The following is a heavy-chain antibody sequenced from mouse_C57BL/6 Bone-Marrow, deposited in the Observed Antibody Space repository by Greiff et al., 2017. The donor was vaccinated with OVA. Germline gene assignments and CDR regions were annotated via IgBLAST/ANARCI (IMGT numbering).Heavy chain of an antibody. CDR3: ARLGGYYRYYAMDY. CDR2: INSDGGST. D-gene: IGHD2-3*01. Sequence: EVNVVESGGGLVQPGESLKLSCESNEYEFPSHDMSWVRKTPEKRLELVAAINSDGGSTYYPDTMERRFIISRDNTKKTLYLQMSSLRSEDTALYYCARLGGYYRYYAMDYWGQGTSVTVSS. CDR1: EYEFPSHD. V-gene: IGHV5-2*01. J-gene: IGHJ4*01.